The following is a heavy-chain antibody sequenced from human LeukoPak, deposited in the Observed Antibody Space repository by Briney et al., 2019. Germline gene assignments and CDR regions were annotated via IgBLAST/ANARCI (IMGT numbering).Heavy chain of an antibody. CDR1: GLTFSTYS. V-gene: IGHV3-48*01. J-gene: IGHJ5*02. D-gene: IGHD1-14*01. CDR2: ISSDSGTI. CDR3: ARAAQPGFDP. Sequence: GGSLRLSCGASGLTFSTYSMNWVRQAPGKGLEWVSYISSDSGTIYYADSVKGRFTFSRDNAKNSLYLQMNSLGAEDTAVYYCARAAQPGFDPWGQGTLVTVSS.